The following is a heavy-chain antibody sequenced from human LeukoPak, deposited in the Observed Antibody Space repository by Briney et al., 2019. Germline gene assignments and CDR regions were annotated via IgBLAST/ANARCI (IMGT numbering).Heavy chain of an antibody. J-gene: IGHJ4*02. CDR2: ISYDGSNK. V-gene: IGHV3-30*18. CDR1: GFTFSSYG. CDR3: AKDQGSGWGLTFDY. D-gene: IGHD6-19*01. Sequence: GGSLRLSCAASGFTFSSYGMHWVRQAPGKGLEWVAVISYDGSNKYYADSVKGRFTISRDNSKNTLYLQMNSLRAEDTAVYYCAKDQGSGWGLTFDYWGQGTLVTVSS.